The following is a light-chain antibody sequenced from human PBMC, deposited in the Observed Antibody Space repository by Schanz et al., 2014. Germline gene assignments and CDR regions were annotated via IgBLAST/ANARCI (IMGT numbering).Light chain of an antibody. Sequence: EIVLTQSPDTLSSSPGERVTLSCRASQSVNTYLAWYQQKAGQAPRLLIFDATNRATDIPARFSGSGSGTDFTLTISSLEAEDFAVYYCQQRSKSFTFGPGTRVD. CDR2: DAT. V-gene: IGKV3-11*01. CDR1: QSVNTY. CDR3: QQRSKSFT. J-gene: IGKJ3*01.